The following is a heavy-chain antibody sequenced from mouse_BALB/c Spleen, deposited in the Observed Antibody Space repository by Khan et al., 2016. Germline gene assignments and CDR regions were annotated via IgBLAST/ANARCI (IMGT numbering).Heavy chain of an antibody. Sequence: QIQLVQSGPELKKPGETVTISCKASGYTFTNYGMNWVKQAPGQGLKWMGWIHTYTGEPTYADDFKGRFAFYLETSASTAYLQINNLNNEDTATYFCARSQTARATEFAYWGQGTLVTVAA. D-gene: IGHD3-2*01. CDR1: GYTFTNYG. J-gene: IGHJ3*01. CDR2: IHTYTGEP. V-gene: IGHV9-3-1*01. CDR3: ARSQTARATEFAY.